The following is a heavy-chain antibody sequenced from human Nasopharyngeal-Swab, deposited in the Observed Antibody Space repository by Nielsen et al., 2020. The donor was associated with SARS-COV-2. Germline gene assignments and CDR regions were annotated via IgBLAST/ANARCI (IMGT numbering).Heavy chain of an antibody. CDR3: ARDDSSSWYARYGPLVDI. V-gene: IGHV4-39*02. Sequence: SETLSLTCTVSGGSISSSSYYWGWIRQPPGKGLEWIGSIYYSGSTYYNPSLKSRVTISVDTSKNQFSLKLSSVTAADTAVYHCARDDSSSWYARYGPLVDIWGQGTMVTVSS. CDR2: IYYSGST. J-gene: IGHJ3*02. D-gene: IGHD6-13*01. CDR1: GGSISSSSYY.